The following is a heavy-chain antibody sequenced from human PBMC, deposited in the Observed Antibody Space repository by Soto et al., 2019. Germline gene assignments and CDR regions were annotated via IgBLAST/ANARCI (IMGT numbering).Heavy chain of an antibody. CDR2: LSGGGANR. Sequence: GALRLSCAASGFSFSTYSMAWVRQAAGKGPQWVSGLSGGGANRFYIDSVRGRFTISVDISRNTVFLQMDSLRVDDTAVYYCARWSGYADAWGRGTLVTVSS. D-gene: IGHD4-17*01. CDR3: ARWSGYADA. V-gene: IGHV3-23*01. CDR1: GFSFSTYS. J-gene: IGHJ4*02.